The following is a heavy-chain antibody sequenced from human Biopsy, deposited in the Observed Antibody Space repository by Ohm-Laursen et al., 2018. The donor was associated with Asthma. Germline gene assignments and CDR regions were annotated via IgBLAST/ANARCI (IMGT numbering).Heavy chain of an antibody. CDR2: LIPVLGTA. D-gene: IGHD5-12*01. V-gene: IGHV1-69*13. J-gene: IGHJ6*02. CDR1: GDSLGSFINYA. Sequence: SVKVSCKISGDSLGSFINYAISWARQAPRQGLEWMGGLIPVLGTADYAPMFEGRVTITADESTRTAYLELTSLRFEDTAVYYCARGYSGTDRIVYYYSGMEVWGQGTTVTVSS. CDR3: ARGYSGTDRIVYYYSGMEV.